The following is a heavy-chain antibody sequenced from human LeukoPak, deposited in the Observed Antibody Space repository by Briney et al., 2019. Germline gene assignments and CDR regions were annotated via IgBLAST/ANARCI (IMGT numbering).Heavy chain of an antibody. D-gene: IGHD5-24*01. V-gene: IGHV3-21*04. CDR3: VKDDGWVQYAN. CDR2: ISSSSSYI. J-gene: IGHJ4*02. Sequence: GGSLRLSCAASGSTFSSYSMNWVRQAPGEGLEWVSSISSSSSYIYYADSVKGRFTISRDNAKNSLYLQMNSLSAEDAAVYYCVKDDGWVQYANWGQGTLVTVSS. CDR1: GSTFSSYS.